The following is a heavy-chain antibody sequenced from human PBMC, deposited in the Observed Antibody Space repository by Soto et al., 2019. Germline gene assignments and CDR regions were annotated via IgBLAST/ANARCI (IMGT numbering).Heavy chain of an antibody. CDR3: AKTSRTVRGVSDGMDV. CDR2: ISGSGGST. D-gene: IGHD3-10*01. CDR1: GFTFSSYA. Sequence: EVQLLESGGGLVQPGGSLRLSCAASGFTFSSYAMSWVRQAPGKGLECVSAISGSGGSTYYADSVKGRFTISRDNSKNPLYLQMNSLRAEDTAVYYCAKTSRTVRGVSDGMDVWGQGTTVTVSS. J-gene: IGHJ6*02. V-gene: IGHV3-23*01.